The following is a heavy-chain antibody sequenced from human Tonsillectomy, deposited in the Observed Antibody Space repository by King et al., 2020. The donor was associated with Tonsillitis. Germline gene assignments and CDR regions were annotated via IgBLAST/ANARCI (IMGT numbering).Heavy chain of an antibody. CDR1: GFTFSSYG. V-gene: IGHV3-30*02. D-gene: IGHD3-22*01. J-gene: IGHJ4*02. Sequence: VQLVESGGGVVQPGGSLRLSCAASGFTFSSYGMHWVRQAPGKGLEWVAFIRYDGSNKYYADSVKGRFTISRDNSKNTLYLQMNSLRAEDTAVYYCAKDKKPYYYDSSGSFAYWGQGTLVTVSS. CDR3: AKDKKPYYYDSSGSFAY. CDR2: IRYDGSNK.